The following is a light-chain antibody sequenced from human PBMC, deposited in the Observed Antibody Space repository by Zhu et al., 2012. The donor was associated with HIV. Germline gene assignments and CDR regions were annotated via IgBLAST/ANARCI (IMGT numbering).Light chain of an antibody. CDR2: RAS. V-gene: IGKV1-27*01. J-gene: IGKJ1*01. Sequence: DIQMTQSPSSLSASVGDRVTITCRASQSFNDYLAWYQVKPGKSPRLLIYRASTLQPTIPSRFSGSGSGTDFTLTISSLQPEDFATYYCQKYDSAPRTFGQGTKVE. CDR1: QSFNDY. CDR3: QKYDSAPRT.